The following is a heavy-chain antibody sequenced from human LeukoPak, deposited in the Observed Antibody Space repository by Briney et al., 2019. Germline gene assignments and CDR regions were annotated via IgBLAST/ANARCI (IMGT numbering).Heavy chain of an antibody. Sequence: SETLSLTCAVSGGSIIISGYYWAWIRQPPGKGLEWIGSVFYNGDTYYNPSLRGRVTISVDTSKNQFSLTLNSVTAADTAVYYCARETYYDSSGMYYFDYWGQGTLVTVSS. CDR3: ARETYYDSSGMYYFDY. V-gene: IGHV4-39*07. CDR2: VFYNGDT. D-gene: IGHD3-22*01. CDR1: GGSIIISGYY. J-gene: IGHJ4*02.